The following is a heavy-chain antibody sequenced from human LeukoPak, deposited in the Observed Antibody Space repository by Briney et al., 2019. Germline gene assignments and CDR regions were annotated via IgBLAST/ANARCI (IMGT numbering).Heavy chain of an antibody. CDR1: GFTFSSYN. D-gene: IGHD6-19*01. CDR2: ISSGSSTI. J-gene: IGHJ4*02. CDR3: ARVPKKWLVPYYFDY. Sequence: GGSLRLSCVASGFTFSSYNMNWVRQAPGKGLEWVSYISSGSSTIYYADSVKGRFTISRDNAKNSLYLQMTSLRADDTAVYYCARVPKKWLVPYYFDYWGQGTLVTVSS. V-gene: IGHV3-48*01.